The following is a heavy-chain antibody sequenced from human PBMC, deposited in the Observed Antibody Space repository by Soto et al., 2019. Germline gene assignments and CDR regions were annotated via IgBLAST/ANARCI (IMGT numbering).Heavy chain of an antibody. V-gene: IGHV1-69*13. CDR3: ARDLKQQLVLGAFDI. Sequence: ASVKVSCKASGDTFSSYAISWVRQAPGQGLEWMGGIIPIFGTANYAQKFQGRVTITADESTSTAYMELSSLRSEDTAVYYCARDLKQQLVLGAFDIWGQGTMVTVSS. CDR2: IIPIFGTA. D-gene: IGHD6-13*01. J-gene: IGHJ3*02. CDR1: GDTFSSYA.